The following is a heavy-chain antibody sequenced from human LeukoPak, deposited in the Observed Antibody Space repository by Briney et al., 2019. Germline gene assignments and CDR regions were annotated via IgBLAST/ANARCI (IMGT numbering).Heavy chain of an antibody. CDR3: ARDSSGWPHWYFDL. D-gene: IGHD6-19*01. CDR2: IRYDGSNK. J-gene: IGHJ2*01. Sequence: GGSLRLSCAASGFTFSCYGMHWVRQAPGKGLEWVAFIRYDGSNKYYADSVKGRFTISRDNSKNTLYLQMNSLRAEDTAMYYCARDSSGWPHWYFDLWGRGTLVTVSS. CDR1: GFTFSCYG. V-gene: IGHV3-30*02.